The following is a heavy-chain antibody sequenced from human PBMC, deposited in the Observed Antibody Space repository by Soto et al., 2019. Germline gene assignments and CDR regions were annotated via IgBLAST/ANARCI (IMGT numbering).Heavy chain of an antibody. CDR2: IIPIFGTA. J-gene: IGHJ4*02. Sequence: QVQLVQSGAEVKKPGSSAKVSCKASGGTFSSYAISWVRQAPGQGLEWMGGIIPIFGTANYAQKFQGRVKITADESTSRAYMELSSLRSEETAVYYCAIGTAEIASDPFDYWWRGSLVSVSS. CDR1: GGTFSSYA. D-gene: IGHD2-21*02. CDR3: AIGTAEIASDPFDY. V-gene: IGHV1-69*01.